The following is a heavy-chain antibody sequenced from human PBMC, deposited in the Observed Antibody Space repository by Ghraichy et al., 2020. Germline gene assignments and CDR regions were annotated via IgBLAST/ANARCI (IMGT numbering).Heavy chain of an antibody. CDR2: IHPGDSDT. Sequence: GESLNISCKGSGFKFTNYWVGWVRQMPGKGLEWMGIIHPGDSDTRYSPSFQGQVAISVDKSINTAYLQWSSLKASDTAMYYCARHGTGGSLDYWGQGTPVTVSS. D-gene: IGHD1-26*01. CDR1: GFKFTNYW. J-gene: IGHJ4*02. V-gene: IGHV5-51*01. CDR3: ARHGTGGSLDY.